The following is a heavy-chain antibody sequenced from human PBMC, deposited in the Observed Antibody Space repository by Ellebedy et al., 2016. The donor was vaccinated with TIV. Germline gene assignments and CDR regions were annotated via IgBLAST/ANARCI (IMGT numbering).Heavy chain of an antibody. CDR1: GFIFSNHW. D-gene: IGHD3-22*01. V-gene: IGHV3-7*02. J-gene: IGHJ4*01. Sequence: GESLKISXAASGFIFSNHWMSWVRQAPGKGLEWVAYINQDGSETSYVGSAKGRFTISRDNAKNSLYLQMDSLRADDTAVYYCATSHSGFLNWGQGILVTVSS. CDR2: INQDGSET. CDR3: ATSHSGFLN.